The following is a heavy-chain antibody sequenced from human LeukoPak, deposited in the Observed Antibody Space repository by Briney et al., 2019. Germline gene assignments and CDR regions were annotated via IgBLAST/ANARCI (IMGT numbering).Heavy chain of an antibody. D-gene: IGHD3-22*01. Sequence: GGSLRLSCAASGFTFSSYGMHWVRQAPGKGLEWVAVISYDGSNKYYADSVKGRFTISRDNSKNTLYLQMNSLRAEDTAVYYCARYLVVIEDAFDIWGQGTMVTVSS. CDR2: ISYDGSNK. J-gene: IGHJ3*02. CDR3: ARYLVVIEDAFDI. CDR1: GFTFSSYG. V-gene: IGHV3-30*03.